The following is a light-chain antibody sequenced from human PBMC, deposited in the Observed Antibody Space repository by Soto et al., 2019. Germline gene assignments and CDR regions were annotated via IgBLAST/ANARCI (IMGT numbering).Light chain of an antibody. J-gene: IGKJ4*01. V-gene: IGKV1-39*01. CDR1: ESISSY. CDR3: QQTYSTPDT. Sequence: DLQMTQSPSSLSASVGDRVTITCRASESISSYLSWYQQKPGKAPKVLIYAASSLQSGVPSRFSGSGSGTGFTLTISSLQPEDFGTYYCQQTYSTPDTFGGGTKVEIK. CDR2: AAS.